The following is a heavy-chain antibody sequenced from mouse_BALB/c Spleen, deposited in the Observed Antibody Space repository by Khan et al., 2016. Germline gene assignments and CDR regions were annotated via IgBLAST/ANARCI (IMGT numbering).Heavy chain of an antibody. CDR2: ISYSGST. V-gene: IGHV3-2*02. CDR3: SRTARIKY. D-gene: IGHD1-2*01. Sequence: EVKLEESGPGLVKPSQSLSLTCTVTGYSITSGYGWNWIRQFPGNKLEWMGYISYSGSTNYNPSLKSRISITRDTSKNQFFLQLNSVTTEGTATYYWSRTARIKYWGQGTTRTVSS. CDR1: GYSITSGYG. J-gene: IGHJ2*01.